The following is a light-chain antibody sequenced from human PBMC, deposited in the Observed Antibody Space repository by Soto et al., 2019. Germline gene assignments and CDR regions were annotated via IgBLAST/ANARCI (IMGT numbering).Light chain of an antibody. Sequence: QSALTQPPSASGSPGQSVTISCTGTSRDVGAYKYVSWYQQYPGKAPKVIIYEVSKRPSGVPDRFSGSKSDNTASLTVSGLQAEDEADYYCSSYAGSNSYVFGTGTKVTVL. CDR2: EVS. CDR1: SRDVGAYKY. CDR3: SSYAGSNSYV. J-gene: IGLJ1*01. V-gene: IGLV2-8*01.